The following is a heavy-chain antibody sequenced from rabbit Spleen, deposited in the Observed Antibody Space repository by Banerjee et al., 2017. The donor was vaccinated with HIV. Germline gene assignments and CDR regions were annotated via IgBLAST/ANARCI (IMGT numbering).Heavy chain of an antibody. V-gene: IGHV1S45*01. CDR2: INSNTGNT. CDR3: ARGIAYGYAGDAYPPYAMDL. CDR1: GFSFSSNW. J-gene: IGHJ3*01. Sequence: LEESGGGLVKPGGTLTLTCTVSGFSFSSNWICWVRQAPGKGLEWIACINSNTGNTAYATWAKGPFTISKTSSTTATLQMTSLTAADTATYFCARGIAYGYAGDAYPPYAMDLWGPGTLVTVS. D-gene: IGHD6-1*01.